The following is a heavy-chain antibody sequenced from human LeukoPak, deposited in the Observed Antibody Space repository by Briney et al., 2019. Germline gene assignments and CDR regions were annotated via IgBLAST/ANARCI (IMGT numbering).Heavy chain of an antibody. CDR1: GFTFSNSG. D-gene: IGHD5-18*01. V-gene: IGHV3-30*18. CDR3: AKSHGYSYGFDY. J-gene: IGHJ4*02. Sequence: PGGSLRLSCAASGFTFSNSGMNWVRQTPGKGLEWVAVISYDASNKYYADSVKGRFTISRDNSKNTLYLQMNSLRAEDTAVYYCAKSHGYSYGFDYWGQGTLVTVSS. CDR2: ISYDASNK.